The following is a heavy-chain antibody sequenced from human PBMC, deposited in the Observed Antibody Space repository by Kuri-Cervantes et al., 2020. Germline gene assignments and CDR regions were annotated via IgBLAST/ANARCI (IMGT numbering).Heavy chain of an antibody. CDR1: GFTVSSNY. J-gene: IGHJ4*02. Sequence: GGSLRLSCAASGFTVSSNYMSWVRQAPGKGLEWVAVIWYDGSNKYYADSVKGRFTISRDNSKNTLYLQMNSLRAEDTAVYYCARARGYSGSLYFDYWGQGTLVTVSS. CDR2: IWYDGSNK. CDR3: ARARGYSGSLYFDY. D-gene: IGHD1-26*01. V-gene: IGHV3-33*08.